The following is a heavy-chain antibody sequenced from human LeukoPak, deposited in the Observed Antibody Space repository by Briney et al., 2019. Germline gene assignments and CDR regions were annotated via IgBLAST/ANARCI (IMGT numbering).Heavy chain of an antibody. CDR3: GRGHWGLDY. D-gene: IGHD7-27*01. V-gene: IGHV3-11*04. CDR2: ISNSGSSI. J-gene: IGHJ4*02. Sequence: PGGSLRLSCAVSGFTVSTDYMSWVRQAPGKGLEWVSYISNSGSSIYYADSVKGRFTTSRDNAKSSLYLQMNSLRAEDTAVYYCGRGHWGLDYWGQGALVTVSS. CDR1: GFTVSTDY.